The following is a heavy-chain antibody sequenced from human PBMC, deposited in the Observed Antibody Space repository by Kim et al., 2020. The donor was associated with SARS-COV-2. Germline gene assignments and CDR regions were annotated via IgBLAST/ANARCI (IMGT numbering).Heavy chain of an antibody. D-gene: IGHD3-22*01. CDR2: ITPNSGGT. J-gene: IGHJ4*02. Sequence: ASLKVSCKASGYTFTAYYIHWVRQAPGQGLEWMGWITPNSGGTNYAQKFQGRVTMTRDTSISTAYMELNSLRSDDMAVYYCARGPTGVGGSGYFDYWGQGTLVTVSS. V-gene: IGHV1-2*02. CDR3: ARGPTGVGGSGYFDY. CDR1: GYTFTAYY.